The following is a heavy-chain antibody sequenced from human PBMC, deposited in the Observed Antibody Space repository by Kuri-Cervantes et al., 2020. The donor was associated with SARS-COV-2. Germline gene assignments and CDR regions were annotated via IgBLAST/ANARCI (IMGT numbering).Heavy chain of an antibody. V-gene: IGHV3-49*03. CDR1: GFTFGDYA. CDR2: IRSKIFGGTA. D-gene: IGHD3-22*01. J-gene: IGHJ6*02. CDR3: AKGLKRITMIVVEVFDGMDV. Sequence: GGSLRLSCTASGFTFGDYAMTWFRQAPGKGLEWVGFIRSKIFGGTAEYAASVKGRFTISRDDSKNIAYLQMNSLRAEDTAVYYCAKGLKRITMIVVEVFDGMDVWGQGTTVTVSS.